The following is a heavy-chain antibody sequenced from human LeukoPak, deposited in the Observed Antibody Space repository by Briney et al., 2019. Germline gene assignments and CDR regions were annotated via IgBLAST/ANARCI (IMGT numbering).Heavy chain of an antibody. CDR1: GGSISTYY. V-gene: IGHV4-59*01. Sequence: KPSETLSLTCNVSGGSISTYYWSWIRQPPGKGLEWIGYIYYSGSTNYNPSLKSRVTISVDTSKSQSSLKLSSVTAADTAVYYCARSPVRIAAPGRGFDYWGQGTLVTVSS. D-gene: IGHD6-13*01. CDR3: ARSPVRIAAPGRGFDY. J-gene: IGHJ4*02. CDR2: IYYSGST.